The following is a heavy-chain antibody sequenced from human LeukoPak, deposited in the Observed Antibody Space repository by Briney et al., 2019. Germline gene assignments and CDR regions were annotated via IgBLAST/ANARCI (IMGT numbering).Heavy chain of an antibody. CDR2: IIPILGIA. Sequence: SVKVSCKASGGIFSSYAISWVRQAPGQGLEWMGRIIPILGIANYAQKFQGRVTTTADKSTSTAYMDLSSLRSEDTAVYYCARDLPPYYFDYWGQGTLVTVSS. J-gene: IGHJ4*02. CDR1: GGIFSSYA. V-gene: IGHV1-69*04. CDR3: ARDLPPYYFDY.